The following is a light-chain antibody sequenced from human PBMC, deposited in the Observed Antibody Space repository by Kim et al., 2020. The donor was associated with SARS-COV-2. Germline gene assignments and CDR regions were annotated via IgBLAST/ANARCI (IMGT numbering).Light chain of an antibody. CDR2: QDS. CDR3: QAWDSSIVV. CDR1: KLGDKY. J-gene: IGLJ2*01. V-gene: IGLV3-1*01. Sequence: VSQGQTASITCSGDKLGDKYACWYQQKPGQSPVLVIYQDSKRPSGIPERFSGSNSGNTATLTISGTQAMDEADYYCQAWDSSIVVFGGGTQLTVL.